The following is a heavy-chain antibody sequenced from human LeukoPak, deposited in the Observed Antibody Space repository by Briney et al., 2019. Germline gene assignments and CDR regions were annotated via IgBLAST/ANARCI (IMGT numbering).Heavy chain of an antibody. CDR1: GYTFTSYD. D-gene: IGHD3-9*01. Sequence: ASVKVSCKASGYTFTSYDINWVRQATGQGLEWMGWMNPNSGNTGYAQKFQGRVTMTRNTSISTAYMELSSLRSEDTAVYYCARGWVLRYFGWLPATLGWFDPWGQGTLVTVSS. CDR3: ARGWVLRYFGWLPATLGWFDP. V-gene: IGHV1-8*01. CDR2: MNPNSGNT. J-gene: IGHJ5*02.